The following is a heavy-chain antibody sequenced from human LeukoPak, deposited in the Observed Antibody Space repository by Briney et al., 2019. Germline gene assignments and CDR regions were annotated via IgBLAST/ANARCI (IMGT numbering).Heavy chain of an antibody. CDR2: IYYSGST. D-gene: IGHD1-26*01. CDR1: GGSISSYY. Sequence: PSETLSLTCTVSGGSISSYYWSWIRQPPGKGLEWIGYIYYSGSTNYNPSLKSRVTISVDTSKKQFSLKLTSVTAADTAVCYCARSEDSGSYYEVSYYYGMDVWGQGTTVIGSS. V-gene: IGHV4-59*08. J-gene: IGHJ6*02. CDR3: ARSEDSGSYYEVSYYYGMDV.